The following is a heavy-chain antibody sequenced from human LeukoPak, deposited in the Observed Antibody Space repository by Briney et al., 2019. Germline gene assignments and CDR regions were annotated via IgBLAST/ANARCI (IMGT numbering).Heavy chain of an antibody. V-gene: IGHV3-23*01. CDR2: ISGGGGST. CDR3: ARGAPRTD. Sequence: GGSLRLSCAASGFTFSSYAMSWVRQSPGKGLEWVSAISGGGGSTHYADSVKGRFTISRDNAKSSLYLQMNSLRVEDTAVYYCARGAPRTDWGQGTLVTVSS. CDR1: GFTFSSYA. J-gene: IGHJ4*02.